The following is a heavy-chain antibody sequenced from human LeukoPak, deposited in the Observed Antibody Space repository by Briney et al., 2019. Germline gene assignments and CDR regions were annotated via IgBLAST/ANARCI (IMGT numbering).Heavy chain of an antibody. D-gene: IGHD3-22*01. CDR2: LCGGGGNT. CDR3: AKGSYYYDSADYFDY. V-gene: IGHV3-23*01. CDR1: GFTFSSYA. J-gene: IGHJ4*02. Sequence: GGSLRLSCAASGFTFSSYAMSWVRQAPGKGLEWVSTLCGGGGNTYYADSVKGRVTISRDNSKNTLYLQMNSLRAEDTAVYHCAKGSYYYDSADYFDYWGQGTLVTVSS.